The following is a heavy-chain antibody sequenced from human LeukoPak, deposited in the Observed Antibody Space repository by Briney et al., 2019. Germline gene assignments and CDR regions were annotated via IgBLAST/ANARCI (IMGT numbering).Heavy chain of an antibody. CDR3: ARFPSYYDILTGYYG. Sequence: GASVKVSCKASGGTFSSYAISWVRQAPGQGLEWMGGIIPIFGTANYAQKFQGRVTITADESTSTACMELSSLRSEDTAVYYCARFPSYYDILTGYYGWGQGTLVTVSS. V-gene: IGHV1-69*01. CDR2: IIPIFGTA. J-gene: IGHJ4*02. D-gene: IGHD3-9*01. CDR1: GGTFSSYA.